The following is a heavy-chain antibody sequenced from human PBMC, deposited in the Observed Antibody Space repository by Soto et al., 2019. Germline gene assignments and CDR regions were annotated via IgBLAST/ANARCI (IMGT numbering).Heavy chain of an antibody. Sequence: EVQLVESGGGLAQPGRSLRLSCTASGFTFNDYAMHWVRQGPGKGLEWVAGISWNSVDIGYADSVKGRFSISRDNAKNSLYLQRNDLRPEDTALYYCSRGGSSRLPPNYWGQGTLVIVSS. CDR2: ISWNSVDI. D-gene: IGHD2-2*01. CDR1: GFTFNDYA. CDR3: SRGGSSRLPPNY. J-gene: IGHJ4*02. V-gene: IGHV3-9*01.